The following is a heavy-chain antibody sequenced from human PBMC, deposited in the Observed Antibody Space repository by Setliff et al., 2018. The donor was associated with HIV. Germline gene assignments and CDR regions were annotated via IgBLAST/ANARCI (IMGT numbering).Heavy chain of an antibody. J-gene: IGHJ3*02. Sequence: ASVKVSCKPSGYSFTNHYMHWVRQAPGQGLEWMGVINPTGGSTRNTQKFQGRVAMTRDTSTSTVYMEISGLRSEDTGLYSCAGAGAWQRNALDIWGQGTMVTVSS. CDR2: INPTGGST. CDR3: AGAGAWQRNALDI. V-gene: IGHV1-46*01. CDR1: GYSFTNHY. D-gene: IGHD5-12*01.